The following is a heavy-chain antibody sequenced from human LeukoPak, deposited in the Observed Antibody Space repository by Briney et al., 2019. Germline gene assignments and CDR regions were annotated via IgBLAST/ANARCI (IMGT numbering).Heavy chain of an antibody. CDR2: INHSGST. CDR3: ARGARPEPYYYDSSGYYALDY. CDR1: GGSFSGYY. J-gene: IGHJ4*02. D-gene: IGHD3-22*01. V-gene: IGHV4-34*01. Sequence: PETLSLTCAVYGGSFSGYYWSWIRQPPGKGLEWIGEINHSGSTNYNPSLKSRVTISVDTSKNQFSLKLSSVTAADTAVYYCARGARPEPYYYDSSGYYALDYWGQGTLVTVSS.